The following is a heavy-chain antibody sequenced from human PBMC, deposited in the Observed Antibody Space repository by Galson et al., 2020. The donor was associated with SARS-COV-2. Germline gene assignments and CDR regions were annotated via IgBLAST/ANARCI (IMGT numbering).Heavy chain of an antibody. V-gene: IGHV4-31*03. D-gene: IGHD3-22*01. CDR2: IYYSGST. Sequence: ETSETLSLTCTVSGGSISSGGYYWSWIRQHPGKGLEWIGYIYYSGSTYYNPSLKSRVTISVDTSKNQFSLKLSSVTAADTAVYYCARAPITMIGVVDAFYFWGQGTMVTVSS. J-gene: IGHJ3*01. CDR1: GGSISSGGYY. CDR3: ARAPITMIGVVDAFYF.